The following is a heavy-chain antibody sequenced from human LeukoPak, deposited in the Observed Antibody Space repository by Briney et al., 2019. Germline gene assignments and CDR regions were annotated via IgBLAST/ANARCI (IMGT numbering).Heavy chain of an antibody. D-gene: IGHD3-22*01. J-gene: IGHJ4*02. Sequence: GGSLRLSCAASGFTFSSYGMSWVRQAPGKGLEWVSAIGGRDGSTYYADSVKGRFTISRDNSKNTLYLQMNSLRAEDTAVYYCAKDRDYYDSSGYYLYWGQGTLVTVSS. V-gene: IGHV3-23*01. CDR2: IGGRDGST. CDR1: GFTFSSYG. CDR3: AKDRDYYDSSGYYLY.